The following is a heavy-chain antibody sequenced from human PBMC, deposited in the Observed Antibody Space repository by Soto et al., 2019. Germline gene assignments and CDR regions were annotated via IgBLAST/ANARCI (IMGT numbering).Heavy chain of an antibody. CDR1: GGTFSSYA. D-gene: IGHD2-2*01. CDR2: IIPIFGTA. Sequence: QVQLVQSGAEVKKPGSSVKVSCKASGGTFSSYAISWVRQAPGQGLEWMGGIIPIFGTANYAQKFQGRVTIAGDEXXTXAXXELRSLRSEEPAVYYWARDISGISSRCYGLGWFDPWGQGTLVTVSS. CDR3: ARDISGISSRCYGLGWFDP. J-gene: IGHJ5*02. V-gene: IGHV1-69*12.